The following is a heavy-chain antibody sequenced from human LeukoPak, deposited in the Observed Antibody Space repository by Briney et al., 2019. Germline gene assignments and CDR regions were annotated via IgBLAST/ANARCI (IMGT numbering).Heavy chain of an antibody. CDR2: IDYSGST. V-gene: IGHV4-59*01. Sequence: SETLSLTCTVSGGSISSYHWSWIRQPPGKGLEWIGYIDYSGSTQYNPSLKSRVTILVDTSKNQFSLKLSSVTTADTAVYYCARDRQGYNWFDPWGQGTLATVTS. CDR1: GGSISSYH. J-gene: IGHJ5*02. CDR3: ARDRQGYNWFDP.